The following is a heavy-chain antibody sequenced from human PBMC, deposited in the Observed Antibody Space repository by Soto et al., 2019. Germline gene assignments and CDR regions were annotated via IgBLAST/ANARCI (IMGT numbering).Heavy chain of an antibody. V-gene: IGHV1-69*02. J-gene: IGHJ6*02. D-gene: IGHD1-1*01. CDR1: GGTFSSYT. Sequence: SVKVSCKASGGTFSSYTISWVRQAPGQGLEWMGRVLPFLDITSYSQRFQGRVTITADRSTTTAYMELTSLRSEDTAVYYCARAPPSGSGTYGMDVWGQGTTVTVSS. CDR2: VLPFLDIT. CDR3: ARAPPSGSGTYGMDV.